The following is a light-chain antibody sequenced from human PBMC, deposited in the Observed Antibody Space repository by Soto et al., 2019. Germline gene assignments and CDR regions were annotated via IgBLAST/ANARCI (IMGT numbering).Light chain of an antibody. J-gene: IGLJ2*01. CDR3: AAWDDSLNGVV. Sequence: SALTQPASVSGSPGQSITISCTGTSRDVGDYNYVSWYQQHPGKAPKLMIYEVTKRPSGVPDRFSGSKSGTSASLAISGLQSEDEADYYCAAWDDSLNGVVFGGGTKVTVL. CDR1: SRDVGDYNY. CDR2: EVT. V-gene: IGLV2-14*01.